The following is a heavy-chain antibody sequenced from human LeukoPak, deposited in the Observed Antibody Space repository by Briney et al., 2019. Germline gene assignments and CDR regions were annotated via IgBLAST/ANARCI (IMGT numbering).Heavy chain of an antibody. CDR3: GMSGDRVPLQDDVFDV. V-gene: IGHV5-51*01. J-gene: IGHJ3*01. CDR1: GYSFTSYC. Sequence: GESLKISCKVSGYSFTSYCIGWVRQMPGKGLKWMGIIYPGDSGPTYSPSFQGQVTISVDKSINTAYLQWSSLQASDTAMYYCGMSGDRVPLQDDVFDVWGQGTMVTVS. CDR2: IYPGDSGP. D-gene: IGHD1-26*01.